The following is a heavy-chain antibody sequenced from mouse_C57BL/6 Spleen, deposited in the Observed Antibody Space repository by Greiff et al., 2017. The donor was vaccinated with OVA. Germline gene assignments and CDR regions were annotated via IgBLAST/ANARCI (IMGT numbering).Heavy chain of an antibody. D-gene: IGHD4-1*01. CDR3: ARRASNWDAYYAMDY. CDR2: ISGGGGNT. V-gene: IGHV5-9*01. Sequence: EVQVVESGGGLVKPGGSLKLSCAASGFTFSSYTMSWVRQTPEKRLEWVATISGGGGNTYYPDSVKGRFTITRDNAKNTLYLQMGSLRSEDTALYYCARRASNWDAYYAMDYWGQGTSVTVSS. CDR1: GFTFSSYT. J-gene: IGHJ4*01.